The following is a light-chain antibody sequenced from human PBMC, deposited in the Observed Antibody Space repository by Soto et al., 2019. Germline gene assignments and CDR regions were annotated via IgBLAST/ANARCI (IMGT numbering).Light chain of an antibody. Sequence: IVLTQSPDTLSLSPGDRATLSCRATQSVSSNSLAWYQQKPGQAPRLLIYAAATRATGIPDRFSGSGSGTDFTLTISRLEPEDFAVYCCQQYGSSPWTFGQGTKVEI. J-gene: IGKJ1*01. CDR1: QSVSSNS. CDR2: AAA. CDR3: QQYGSSPWT. V-gene: IGKV3-20*01.